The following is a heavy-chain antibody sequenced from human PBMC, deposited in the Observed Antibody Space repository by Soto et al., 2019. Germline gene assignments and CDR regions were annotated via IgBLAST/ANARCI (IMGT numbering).Heavy chain of an antibody. J-gene: IGHJ3*01. Sequence: SETLSLTCTVSRGSINNYYWTLIRQPPGKGLEWIGYVSYSGRTNYNPSLKSRVNMFVDKSKNQFSLNLTSVTAADTAVYYCERLQYTVVTAIDVWGQGTMVTVSS. V-gene: IGHV4-59*03. CDR3: ERLQYTVVTAIDV. D-gene: IGHD4-17*01. CDR2: VSYSGRT. CDR1: RGSINNYY.